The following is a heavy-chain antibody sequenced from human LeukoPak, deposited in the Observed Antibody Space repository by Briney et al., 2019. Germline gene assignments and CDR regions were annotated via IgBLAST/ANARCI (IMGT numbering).Heavy chain of an antibody. J-gene: IGHJ5*02. Sequence: ASVTVSCKASGYTFTGYYMHWVRQAPGQGLEWMGWINPNSGGTNYAQKFQGRVTMTRDTSISTAYMELSRLRSDDTAVYYCARFRSSTSYWFDPWGQGTLVTVSS. V-gene: IGHV1-2*02. CDR1: GYTFTGYY. D-gene: IGHD2-2*01. CDR2: INPNSGGT. CDR3: ARFRSSTSYWFDP.